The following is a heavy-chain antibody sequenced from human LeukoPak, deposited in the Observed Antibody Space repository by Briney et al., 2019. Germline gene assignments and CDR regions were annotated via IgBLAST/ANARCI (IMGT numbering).Heavy chain of an antibody. Sequence: ASVRVSCKASGYTFTSYGINWVRQAPGQGLEWMGWISAYNGNTNYAQKLQGRVTMTTDTYTSTAYMELRALSPGDTAVYYCARDDALVATGSFDYWGQGTLVTVSS. V-gene: IGHV1-18*01. D-gene: IGHD5-12*01. J-gene: IGHJ4*02. CDR2: ISAYNGNT. CDR1: GYTFTSYG. CDR3: ARDDALVATGSFDY.